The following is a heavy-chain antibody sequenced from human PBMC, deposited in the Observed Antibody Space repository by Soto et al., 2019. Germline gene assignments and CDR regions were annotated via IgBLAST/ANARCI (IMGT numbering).Heavy chain of an antibody. J-gene: IGHJ5*02. CDR1: GGSISSYY. D-gene: IGHD3-16*01. CDR2: IYYSGST. CDR3: VREGVDNWFDP. V-gene: IGHV4-59*12. Sequence: PSETLSLTCTVSGGSISSYYWSWIRQPPGKGLEWIGYIYYSGSTNYNPPLKSRVTRSVDTSKIPFSLKLSSATAGDKAVYYCVREGVDNWFDPWGHGTLVTVSS.